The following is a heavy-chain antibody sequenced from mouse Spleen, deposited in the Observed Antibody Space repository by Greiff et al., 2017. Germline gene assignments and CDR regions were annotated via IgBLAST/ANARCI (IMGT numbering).Heavy chain of an antibody. D-gene: IGHD2-4*01. CDR3: APGWDYDGFDY. J-gene: IGHJ2*01. Sequence: QVQLQQSGAELVMPGASVKLSCKASGYTFTSYWMHWVKQRPGQGLEWIGEIDPSDSYTNYNQKFKGKATLTVDKSSSTAYMQLSSLTSEDSAVYYCAPGWDYDGFDYWGQGTTLTVSS. CDR1: GYTFTSYW. V-gene: IGHV1-69*01. CDR2: IDPSDSYT.